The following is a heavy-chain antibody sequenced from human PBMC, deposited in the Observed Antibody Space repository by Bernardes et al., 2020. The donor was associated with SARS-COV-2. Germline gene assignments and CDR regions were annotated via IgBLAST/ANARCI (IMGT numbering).Heavy chain of an antibody. CDR2: ISYDGSNT. V-gene: IGHV3-30*18. CDR3: AKDQKYYDFWSGYSPRVDYYYYYGMDV. CDR1: GFTFSSYG. J-gene: IGHJ6*02. D-gene: IGHD3-3*01. Sequence: GSLRLSCASSGFTFSSYGMHWVRQAPGKGLEWVAVISYDGSNTYYADSVKGRFTIPRDNSKYTLYLQMNSLRAEDTAVYYCAKDQKYYDFWSGYSPRVDYYYYYGMDVWGQGTTVTVSS.